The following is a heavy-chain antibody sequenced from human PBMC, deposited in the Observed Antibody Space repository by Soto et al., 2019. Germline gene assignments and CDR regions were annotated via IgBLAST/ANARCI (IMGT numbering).Heavy chain of an antibody. V-gene: IGHV5-51*01. Sequence: GESLKISCKGSGYSFSNYCIAWVPQIPWKGLEWMGIIFPADSDTKYSPSFQGQVTISADKSISTAYLQWSSLKASDTAMYYCASSVVVPSTMNYFDYWGQGSLVTVSS. CDR2: IFPADSDT. D-gene: IGHD2-15*01. CDR1: GYSFSNYC. CDR3: ASSVVVPSTMNYFDY. J-gene: IGHJ4*02.